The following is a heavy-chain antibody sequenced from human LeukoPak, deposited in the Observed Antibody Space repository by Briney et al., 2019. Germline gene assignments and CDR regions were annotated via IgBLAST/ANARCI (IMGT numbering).Heavy chain of an antibody. J-gene: IGHJ5*02. CDR1: GVSISRDIKW. D-gene: IGHD2-2*01. V-gene: IGHV4-31*03. Sequence: SETLSLTCTVSGVSISRDIKWWTWVRQPPGKGLEWIGYIYYSGSTYYNPSLKSRVTISVDTSKNQFSLKLSSVTAADTAVYYCARDGCSSTSCVSSWFDPWGQGTLVAVSS. CDR3: ARDGCSSTSCVSSWFDP. CDR2: IYYSGST.